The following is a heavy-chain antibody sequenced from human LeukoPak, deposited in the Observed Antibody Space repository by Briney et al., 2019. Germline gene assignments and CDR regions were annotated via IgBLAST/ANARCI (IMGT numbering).Heavy chain of an antibody. J-gene: IGHJ6*03. D-gene: IGHD2-2*01. Sequence: SETLSLTCAVYGGSFSGYYWSWIRQPPGKGLEWIGETNHSGSTNYNPSLKSRVTISVDTSKNQFSLKLSSVTAADTAVYYCARASHYCSSTSCYYYYYYYYMDVWGKGTTVTVSS. CDR3: ARASHYCSSTSCYYYYYYYYMDV. CDR2: TNHSGST. CDR1: GGSFSGYY. V-gene: IGHV4-34*01.